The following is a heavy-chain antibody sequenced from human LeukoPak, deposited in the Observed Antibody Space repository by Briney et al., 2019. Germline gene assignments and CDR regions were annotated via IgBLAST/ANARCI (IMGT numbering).Heavy chain of an antibody. J-gene: IGHJ4*02. D-gene: IGHD2-2*01. Sequence: PSETLSLTCTFSGGSISSSSYYWGWIRQPPGKGLERIGSIYYSGSTYYNPSLKSRVTISVDTSKNQFPLELSSVTAADTAVYYCARPQGYQLLDFEYWGQGTLVTVSS. CDR1: GGSISSSSYY. CDR2: IYYSGST. CDR3: ARPQGYQLLDFEY. V-gene: IGHV4-39*01.